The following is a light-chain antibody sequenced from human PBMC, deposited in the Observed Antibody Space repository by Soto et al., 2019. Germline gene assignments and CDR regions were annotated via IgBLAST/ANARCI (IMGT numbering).Light chain of an antibody. CDR2: RNN. Sequence: QSVLTQPPSASGTPGQRVTISCSGSSSNIGSNYVYWYQQLPGTAPKLLIYRNNQRPSGVPDRFSGSKSGTSASLAISGLRSEDEADYYSAAWDDSLSGYVFRTGTKVTVL. V-gene: IGLV1-47*01. CDR1: SSNIGSNY. J-gene: IGLJ1*01. CDR3: AAWDDSLSGYV.